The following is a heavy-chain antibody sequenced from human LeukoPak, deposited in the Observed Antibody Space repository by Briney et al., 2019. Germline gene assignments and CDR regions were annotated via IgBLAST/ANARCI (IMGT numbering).Heavy chain of an antibody. J-gene: IGHJ4*02. D-gene: IGHD1-1*01. CDR2: ISSNGGST. CDR1: GFTFSSYA. V-gene: IGHV3-64*01. CDR3: ARESKGMEPYFDY. Sequence: GGSLRLSCAASGFTFSSYAMHWVRQAPGKGLEYVSAISSNGGSTYYANSVKGRFTISRDNSKNTLYLQMGSLRAEDMAVHYCARESKGMEPYFDYWGQGTLVTVSS.